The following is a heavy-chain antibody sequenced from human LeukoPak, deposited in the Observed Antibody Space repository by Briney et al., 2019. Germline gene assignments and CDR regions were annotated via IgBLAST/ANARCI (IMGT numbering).Heavy chain of an antibody. J-gene: IGHJ6*03. CDR3: AHYCTNGVCRTRQRHYYYYMDV. CDR2: IRSKPNNYAT. D-gene: IGHD2-8*01. CDR1: GFTFSGSA. V-gene: IGHV3-73*01. Sequence: GGSLRLSCTASGFTFSGSAIHWVRQASGKGLEWVGRIRSKPNNYATAYAASVKGRFTISRDDSKNTAFLQMNSLKTEDTAVYYCAHYCTNGVCRTRQRHYYYYMDVWGKGTTVTVSS.